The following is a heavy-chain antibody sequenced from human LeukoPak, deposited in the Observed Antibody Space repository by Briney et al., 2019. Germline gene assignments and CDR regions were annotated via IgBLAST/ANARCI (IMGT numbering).Heavy chain of an antibody. Sequence: GGSLRLSCAASGFTFSSYDMHWARQATGKGLEWVSAIGTAGDTYYPGSVKGRFTISRENAKNSWYLQMNSLRAGDPAVYYCARGDSGSYQEGFDYWGQGTLVTVSS. CDR3: ARGDSGSYQEGFDY. CDR2: IGTAGDT. D-gene: IGHD1-26*01. CDR1: GFTFSSYD. V-gene: IGHV3-13*04. J-gene: IGHJ4*02.